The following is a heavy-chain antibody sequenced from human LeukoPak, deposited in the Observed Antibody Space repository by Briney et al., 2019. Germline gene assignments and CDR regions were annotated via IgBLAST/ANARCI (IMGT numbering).Heavy chain of an antibody. V-gene: IGHV4-59*12. CDR2: IYYSGST. Sequence: SETLSLTCTVSGGSISSYYWSWIRQPPGKGLEWIGYIYYSGSTNYNPSLKSRVTISVDTSKNQFSLKLSSVTAADTAVYYCAREWELRGGWFDPWGQGTLVTVSS. CDR3: AREWELRGGWFDP. D-gene: IGHD1-26*01. CDR1: GGSISSYY. J-gene: IGHJ5*02.